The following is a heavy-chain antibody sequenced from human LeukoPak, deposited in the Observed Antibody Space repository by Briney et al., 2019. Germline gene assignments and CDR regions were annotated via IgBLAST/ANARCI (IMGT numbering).Heavy chain of an antibody. CDR2: INHSGST. D-gene: IGHD3-9*01. CDR1: GGSFSGYY. J-gene: IGHJ4*02. CDR3: ARLTANYDILTGYYNCGNFDY. Sequence: SETLSLTCAVYGGSFSGYYWSWIRQPPGKGLEWIGEINHSGSTNYNPSLKSRVTISVDTSKNQFSLKLSSVTAADTAVYYCARLTANYDILTGYYNCGNFDYWGQGTLVTVSS. V-gene: IGHV4-34*01.